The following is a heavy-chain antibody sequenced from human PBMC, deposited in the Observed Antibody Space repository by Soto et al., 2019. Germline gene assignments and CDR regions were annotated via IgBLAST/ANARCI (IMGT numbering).Heavy chain of an antibody. J-gene: IGHJ4*02. CDR1: GYTFTGYY. CDR3: AILGGERGYCSGGSCPFDY. Sequence: QVQLVQSGAEVKKPGASVKVSCKASGYTFTGYYMHWVRQAPGQGLEWMGWINPNSGGTNYAQKFQGWVTMTRETSISTAYMELSRLRSDDTAVYYCAILGGERGYCSGGSCPFDYWGQGTLVTVSS. D-gene: IGHD2-15*01. CDR2: INPNSGGT. V-gene: IGHV1-2*04.